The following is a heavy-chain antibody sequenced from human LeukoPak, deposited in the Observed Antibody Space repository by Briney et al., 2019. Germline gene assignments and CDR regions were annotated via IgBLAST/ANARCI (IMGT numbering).Heavy chain of an antibody. Sequence: PSETLSLTCAVYGGSFSGYYWSWIRQPPGKGLEWVGEINHSGSTNYNPSLKSRVTISVDTSKNQFSLKLSSVTAADTAVYYCARTLVGKFYYYGMDVWGQGTTVTVSS. D-gene: IGHD1-26*01. CDR1: GGSFSGYY. V-gene: IGHV4-34*01. J-gene: IGHJ6*02. CDR2: INHSGST. CDR3: ARTLVGKFYYYGMDV.